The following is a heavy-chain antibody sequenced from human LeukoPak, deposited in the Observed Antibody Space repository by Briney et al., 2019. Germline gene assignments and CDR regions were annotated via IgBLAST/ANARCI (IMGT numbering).Heavy chain of an antibody. CDR1: GFTFSSYE. CDR3: AKSPYGLGTYAIAGDY. J-gene: IGHJ4*02. CDR2: ISSSSSTI. D-gene: IGHD3-10*01. V-gene: IGHV3-48*03. Sequence: GGSLRLSCAASGFTFSSYEMNWVRQAPGKGLEWVSYISSSSSTIYSADSVKGRFTISRDNSKSTLYLQMNTLRAEDTAVYYCAKSPYGLGTYAIAGDYWGRGTLVTVSS.